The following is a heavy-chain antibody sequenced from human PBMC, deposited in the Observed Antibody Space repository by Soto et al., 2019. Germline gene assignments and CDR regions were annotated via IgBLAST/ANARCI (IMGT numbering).Heavy chain of an antibody. CDR3: AKFPNSVVRGPIADY. Sequence: LRLSCAASGFTFSSYAMSWVRQAPGKGLEWVAVISYDGSNKYYADSVKGRFTISRDDSKNTLYLQMNSLRAEDTAVYYCAKFPNSVVRGPIADYWGQGTLVTVSS. CDR1: GFTFSSYA. J-gene: IGHJ4*02. D-gene: IGHD2-2*01. V-gene: IGHV3-30*18. CDR2: ISYDGSNK.